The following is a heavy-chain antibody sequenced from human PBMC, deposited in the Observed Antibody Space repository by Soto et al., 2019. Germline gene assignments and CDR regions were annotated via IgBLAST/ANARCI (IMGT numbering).Heavy chain of an antibody. J-gene: IGHJ5*02. D-gene: IGHD2-2*01. CDR2: IYYSGST. CDR1: GGSISSGGYY. CDR3: AREIVVVPAANNWFDP. Sequence: QVQLQESGPGLVKPSQTLSLTCTVSGGSISSGGYYWSWIRQHPGKGLEWIGYIYYSGSTYYNPSLKCRVTISVDTSKNQFSLKLSSVTAAVTAVYYCAREIVVVPAANNWFDPWGQGTLVTVSS. V-gene: IGHV4-31*03.